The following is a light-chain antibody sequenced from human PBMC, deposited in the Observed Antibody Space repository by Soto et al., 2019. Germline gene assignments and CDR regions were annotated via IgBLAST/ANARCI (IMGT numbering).Light chain of an antibody. J-gene: IGKJ5*01. CDR3: QQYDNSPIT. CDR1: QSISSSF. Sequence: EIVLTQSPGILSLSPGERASLYCGASQSISSSFLAWYQQKPGQAPRLLIYGAPSRATGIPDRFSGTGSETDFTLTISRLEPEDFAVYYCQQYDNSPITYGQGTRLE. V-gene: IGKV3-20*01. CDR2: GAP.